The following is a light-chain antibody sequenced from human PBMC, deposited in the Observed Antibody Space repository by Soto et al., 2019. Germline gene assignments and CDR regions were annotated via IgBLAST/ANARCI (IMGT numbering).Light chain of an antibody. V-gene: IGLV2-8*01. CDR1: SSDVGGYNY. CDR3: SSYAGSNNL. J-gene: IGLJ2*01. CDR2: EVS. Sequence: QSVLTQPPSASGSTGQSVTISCTGTSSDVGGYNYVSWYQQHPAKAPKLMIYEVSKRPSGVPDRFSGSKSGNTASLTVSGLQAEDEADYYCSSYAGSNNLFGGGTKLTVL.